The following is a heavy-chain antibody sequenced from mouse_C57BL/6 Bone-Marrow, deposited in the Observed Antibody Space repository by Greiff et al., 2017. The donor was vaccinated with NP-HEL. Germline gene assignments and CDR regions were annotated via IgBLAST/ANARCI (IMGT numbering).Heavy chain of an antibody. V-gene: IGHV5-6*01. D-gene: IGHD1-1*01. CDR1: GFTFSSYC. CDR3: ATTVYYFDY. Sequence: EVQLVESGGDLVKPGGSLKLSCAASGFTFSSYCMSWVRQTPDKRLEWVATISRGGSYTYYPDSLKGRFTISRDNAKNTLYLQMSSLKSEYTAMYYCATTVYYFDYWGQGTTPTVSS. J-gene: IGHJ2*01. CDR2: ISRGGSYT.